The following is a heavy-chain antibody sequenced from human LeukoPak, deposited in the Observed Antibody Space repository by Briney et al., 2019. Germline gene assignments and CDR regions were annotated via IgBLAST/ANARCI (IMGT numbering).Heavy chain of an antibody. CDR1: GFTVSSNY. J-gene: IGHJ4*02. CDR3: ARDSHRGWYAGIGY. Sequence: GGSLRLSCAASGFTVSSNYMSWVRQAPGKGLEWVSVIYSGGSTYYADSVKGRFTISRDNSKNTLYLQMNSLRAEDTAVYYCARDSHRGWYAGIGYWGQGTLVTVSS. CDR2: IYSGGST. V-gene: IGHV3-66*01. D-gene: IGHD6-19*01.